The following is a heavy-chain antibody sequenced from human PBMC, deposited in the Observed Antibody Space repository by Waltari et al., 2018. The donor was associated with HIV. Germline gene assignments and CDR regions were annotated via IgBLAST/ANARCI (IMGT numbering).Heavy chain of an antibody. D-gene: IGHD3-16*01. Sequence: QVHLQRWGAGLLKPSETLSLTCAIYGGSFSGYYWSWIRQAPEKGLEWIGEISHSGSTNYNPSLKSRVTMSLDTSKNQFSLKLSSVTAADTAVYYCARKDDYYDDNRYTLLFDSWGQGTLVTVSS. CDR2: ISHSGST. V-gene: IGHV4-34*01. CDR1: GGSFSGYY. CDR3: ARKDDYYDDNRYTLLFDS. J-gene: IGHJ4*02.